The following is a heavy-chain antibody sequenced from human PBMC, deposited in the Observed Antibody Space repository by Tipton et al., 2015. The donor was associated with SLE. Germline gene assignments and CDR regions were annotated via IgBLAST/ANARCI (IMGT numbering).Heavy chain of an antibody. Sequence: QLVQSGAEVKKPGSSVKVSCKASGVTFSSYTLSWVRQAPGQGLEWIGGIIPFFGRPSYSQKFQDRATIITDESTSTAYMELRRLTSDDMAVYYCAIAPRGYCSGGSCFPLNSWGQGTLVTVSS. D-gene: IGHD2-15*01. V-gene: IGHV1-69*05. J-gene: IGHJ1*01. CDR1: GVTFSSYT. CDR3: AIAPRGYCSGGSCFPLNS. CDR2: IIPFFGRP.